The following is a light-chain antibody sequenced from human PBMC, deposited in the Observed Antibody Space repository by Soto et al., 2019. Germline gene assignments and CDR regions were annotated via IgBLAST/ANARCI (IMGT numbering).Light chain of an antibody. J-gene: IGKJ1*01. V-gene: IGKV1-5*01. CDR3: QQYNSYST. CDR1: QSISTW. CDR2: DAS. Sequence: DIQMTQKPSTLSASVGDRVTITFRASQSISTWLAWYQQKPGKAPKLLIYDASSLESGVPSRFSGSGSGTEFTLTISSLQPEDFASYYCQQYNSYSTFGQRSMADVK.